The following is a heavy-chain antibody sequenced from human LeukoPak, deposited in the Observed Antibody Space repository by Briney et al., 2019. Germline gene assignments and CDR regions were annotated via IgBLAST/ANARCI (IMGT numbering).Heavy chain of an antibody. D-gene: IGHD3-9*01. CDR1: GFTFSSYA. CDR2: ISGSGGST. V-gene: IGHV3-23*01. Sequence: GGSLRLSCAASGFTFSSYAMSWVRQAPGKGLEWVSAISGSGGSTYCADSLKGRFTISRDNSKNTLYLQMNSLRAEDTAVYYCAKDFGILTDTDAFDIWGQGTMVTVSS. J-gene: IGHJ3*02. CDR3: AKDFGILTDTDAFDI.